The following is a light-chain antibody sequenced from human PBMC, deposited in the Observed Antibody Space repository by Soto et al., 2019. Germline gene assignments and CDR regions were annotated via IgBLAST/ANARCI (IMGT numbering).Light chain of an antibody. CDR3: QQYGSSPET. V-gene: IGKV3-20*01. CDR1: QSVGTF. CDR2: AAS. J-gene: IGKJ1*01. Sequence: IVMTQSPATLSVSVGDRATLSCRATQSVGTFLAWYQHKPSQAPRLLIYAASHMATGFPARFSGSGSGTDFTLTISRLEPEDFAVYYCQQYGSSPETFGQGTKVDI.